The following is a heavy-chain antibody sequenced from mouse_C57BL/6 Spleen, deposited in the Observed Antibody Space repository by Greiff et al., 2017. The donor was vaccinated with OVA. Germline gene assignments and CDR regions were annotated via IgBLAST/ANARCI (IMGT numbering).Heavy chain of an antibody. CDR3: TRVNYYGSSSLYYAMDY. CDR1: GYTFTDYE. D-gene: IGHD1-1*01. Sequence: LQESGAELVRPGASVTLSCKASGYTFTDYEMHWVKQTPVHGLEWIGAIDPETGGTAYNQKFKGKAILTADKSSSTAYMELRSLTSEDSAVYYCTRVNYYGSSSLYYAMDYWGQGTSVTVSS. V-gene: IGHV1-15*01. J-gene: IGHJ4*01. CDR2: IDPETGGT.